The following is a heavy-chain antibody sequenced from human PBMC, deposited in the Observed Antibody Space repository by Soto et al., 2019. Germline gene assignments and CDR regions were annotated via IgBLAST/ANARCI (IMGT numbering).Heavy chain of an antibody. CDR1: GGTFSSYT. CDR2: IIPILGIA. V-gene: IGHV1-69*04. J-gene: IGHJ5*02. Sequence: GASVKVSCKASGGTFSSYTISWVRQAPGQGLEWMGRIIPILGIANYAQKFQGRVTITADKSTSTAYMELSSLRSEDTAVYYCARDPPGSGIEPLGFDPWGQGTLVTVSS. D-gene: IGHD1-26*01. CDR3: ARDPPGSGIEPLGFDP.